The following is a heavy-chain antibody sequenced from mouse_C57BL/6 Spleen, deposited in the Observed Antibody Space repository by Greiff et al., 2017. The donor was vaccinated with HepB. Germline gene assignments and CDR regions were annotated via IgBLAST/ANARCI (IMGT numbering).Heavy chain of an antibody. J-gene: IGHJ2*01. Sequence: EVKLMESGPGLVKPSQSLSLTCSVTGYSITSGYYWNWIRQFPGNKLEWMGYISYDGSNNYNPSLKNRISITRDTSKNQFFLKLNSVTTEDTATYYCAREGVYYGSSPFDYWGQGTTLTVSS. D-gene: IGHD1-1*01. CDR2: ISYDGSN. V-gene: IGHV3-6*01. CDR3: AREGVYYGSSPFDY. CDR1: GYSITSGYY.